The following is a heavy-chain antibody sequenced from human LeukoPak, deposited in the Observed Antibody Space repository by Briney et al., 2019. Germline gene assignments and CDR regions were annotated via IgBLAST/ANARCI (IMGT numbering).Heavy chain of an antibody. V-gene: IGHV3-9*01. CDR1: RFTFDDYA. D-gene: IGHD3-10*01. CDR2: ISWNSGSI. CDR3: AKDKGFGESSYGMDV. Sequence: GGSLRLSCAASRFTFDDYAMHWVRQAPGKGLEWVSGISWNSGSIGYADSVKGRFTISRDNAKNSLYLQMNSLRAEDTALYYCAKDKGFGESSYGMDVWGQGTTVTVSS. J-gene: IGHJ6*02.